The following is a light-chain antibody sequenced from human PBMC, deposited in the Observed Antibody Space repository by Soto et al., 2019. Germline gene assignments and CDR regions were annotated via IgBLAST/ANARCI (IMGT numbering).Light chain of an antibody. CDR2: DAS. CDR1: QSVSSY. V-gene: IGKV3-11*01. CDR3: QQRSNWPPSIT. Sequence: EIVLTQSPATLSLSPGERATLSCRASQSVSSYLAWYQQNPGQAPRLLIYDASNRATGIPAGFSGSGSGTDFTLTISSLEPEDFAVYYCQQRSNWPPSITFGQGTRLEIK. J-gene: IGKJ5*01.